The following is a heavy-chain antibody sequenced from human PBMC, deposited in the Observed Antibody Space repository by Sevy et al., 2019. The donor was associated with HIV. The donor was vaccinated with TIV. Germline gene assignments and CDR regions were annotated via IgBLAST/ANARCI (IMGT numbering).Heavy chain of an antibody. CDR2: ISGSGGST. Sequence: GGSLRLSCAASGFTISNYAMSWVRQAPGKGLEWVSGISGSGGSTYYADSVKGRFTISRDNSKNTLYLQMNSLRAEDTAVYYCAKDQLYDTSFLDYWGQGTLVTVSS. CDR1: GFTISNYA. CDR3: AKDQLYDTSFLDY. J-gene: IGHJ4*02. V-gene: IGHV3-23*01. D-gene: IGHD3-22*01.